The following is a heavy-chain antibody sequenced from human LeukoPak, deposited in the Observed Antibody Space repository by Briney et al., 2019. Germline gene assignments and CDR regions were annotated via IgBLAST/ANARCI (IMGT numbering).Heavy chain of an antibody. CDR3: ARGLPLSYYFDY. Sequence: GGSLRLSCAASGFTFSTYAMHWVRQAPGKGLEWVSIISTSGDTTYYAGSVKGRFTISRDNSKNTLFLQMNSLRAEDTAVYYCARGLPLSYYFDYWGQGTLVTVSS. CDR1: GFTFSTYA. V-gene: IGHV3-23*01. J-gene: IGHJ4*02. D-gene: IGHD2/OR15-2a*01. CDR2: ISTSGDTT.